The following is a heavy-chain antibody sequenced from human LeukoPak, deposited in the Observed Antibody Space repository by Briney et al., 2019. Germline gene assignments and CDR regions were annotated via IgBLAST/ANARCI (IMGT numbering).Heavy chain of an antibody. CDR3: ASGSGSYRTPYYYMDV. Sequence: GGSLRLSCVASGFTVSSNYMSWVRQAPGKGLGWVSVIYIGGSTYYADSVKGRFTISRDKSKNTLYLQMNSLRAEDTAVYYCASGSGSYRTPYYYMDVWGTGTTVTVSS. D-gene: IGHD3-10*01. J-gene: IGHJ6*03. CDR1: GFTVSSNY. V-gene: IGHV3-53*01. CDR2: IYIGGST.